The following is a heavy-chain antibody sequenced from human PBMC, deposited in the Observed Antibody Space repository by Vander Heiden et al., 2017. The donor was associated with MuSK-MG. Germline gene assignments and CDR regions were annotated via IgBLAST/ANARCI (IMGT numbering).Heavy chain of an antibody. J-gene: IGHJ4*02. D-gene: IGHD3-22*01. CDR1: GGSISSSSYY. CDR2: IYYSGST. Sequence: QLQLQESGPGLVKPSETLSLTCTVSGGSISSSSYYWGWIRQPPGKGLEWIGSIYYSGSTYYNPSLKSRVTISVDTSKNQFSLKLSSVTAADTAVYYCAGYDYYDSSGYPTTFDYWCQGTLVTVSS. CDR3: AGYDYYDSSGYPTTFDY. V-gene: IGHV4-39*01.